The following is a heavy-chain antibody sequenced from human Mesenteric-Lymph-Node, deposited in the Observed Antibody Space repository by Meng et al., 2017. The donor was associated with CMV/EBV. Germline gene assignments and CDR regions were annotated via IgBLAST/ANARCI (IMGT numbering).Heavy chain of an antibody. CDR3: ARESIAVAGRRRMGLYYFDY. D-gene: IGHD6-19*01. V-gene: IGHV1-46*01. CDR1: GYTFTSYY. CDR2: INPSGGST. J-gene: IGHJ4*02. Sequence: ASSQVSCKASGYTFTSYYMLWLRQAPGQGLEWLGIINPSGGSTSYAQKFQGRVTMTRDTSTSTVYMELSSLRSEDTAVYYCARESIAVAGRRRMGLYYFDYWGQGTLVTVSS.